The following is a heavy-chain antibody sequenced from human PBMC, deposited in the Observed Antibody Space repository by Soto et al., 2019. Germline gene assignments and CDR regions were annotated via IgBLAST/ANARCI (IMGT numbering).Heavy chain of an antibody. CDR1: GFTFSSYS. D-gene: IGHD3-3*01. Sequence: PGGSLRLSCAASGFTFSSYSMNWVRQAPGKGLEWVSYISSSSSTIYYADSVKGRFTISRDNAKNSLYLQMNSLRAEDTAVYYCARDVLYYDFWSGYKRDDAFDIWGQGTMVTVSS. J-gene: IGHJ3*02. V-gene: IGHV3-48*01. CDR3: ARDVLYYDFWSGYKRDDAFDI. CDR2: ISSSSSTI.